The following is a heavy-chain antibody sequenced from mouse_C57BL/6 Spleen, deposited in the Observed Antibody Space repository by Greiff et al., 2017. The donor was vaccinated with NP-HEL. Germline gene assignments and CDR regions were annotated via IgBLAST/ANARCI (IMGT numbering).Heavy chain of an antibody. J-gene: IGHJ3*01. CDR1: GYTFTSYW. CDR2: IDPSDSYT. CDR3: ARNYGSSKGFAY. Sequence: VQLQQSGAELVKPGASVKLSCKASGYTFTSYWMQWVKQRPGQGLEWIGEIDPSDSYTNYNQKFKGKATLTVDTSSSTAYMQLSSLTSEDSAVYYCARNYGSSKGFAYWAKGLWSLSLQ. V-gene: IGHV1-50*01. D-gene: IGHD1-1*01.